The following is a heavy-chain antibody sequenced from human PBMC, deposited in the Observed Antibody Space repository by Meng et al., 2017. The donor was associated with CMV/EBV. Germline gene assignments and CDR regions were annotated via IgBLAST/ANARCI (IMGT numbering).Heavy chain of an antibody. CDR3: ARAAYSSSWFDS. Sequence: SETLSLTCTVSGGSISRHDYYWGWIRQPPGKGLEWIGYIYYRGSTHYNPSLKSRLTMSVDTSKNQFSLKLSSATAADTAMYYCARAAYSSSWFDSWGQGTLVTVSS. CDR2: IYYRGST. V-gene: IGHV4-30-4*01. CDR1: GGSISRHDYY. J-gene: IGHJ5*01. D-gene: IGHD6-6*01.